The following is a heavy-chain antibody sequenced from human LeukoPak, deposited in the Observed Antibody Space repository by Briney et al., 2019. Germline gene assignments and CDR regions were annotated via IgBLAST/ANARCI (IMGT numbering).Heavy chain of an antibody. CDR1: GFTFSSYG. Sequence: GGSLRLSCAASGFTFSSYGMHWVRQAPGKGLEWVAFIRYDGSNKYYADSVKGRFTISRDNSKNTLYLQMNSLRAEDTAVYYCAKAPPDGYFPSYYFDYWGQGTLVTVSS. CDR3: AKAPPDGYFPSYYFDY. D-gene: IGHD5-24*01. CDR2: IRYDGSNK. J-gene: IGHJ4*02. V-gene: IGHV3-30*02.